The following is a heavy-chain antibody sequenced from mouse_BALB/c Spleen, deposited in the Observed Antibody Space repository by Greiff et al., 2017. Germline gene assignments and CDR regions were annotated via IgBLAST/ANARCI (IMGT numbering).Heavy chain of an antibody. CDR2: IWGDGST. J-gene: IGHJ4*01. CDR1: GFSLTGYG. D-gene: IGHD2-1*01. Sequence: QVQLQQSGPGLVAPSQSLSITCTVSGFSLTGYGVNRVRQPPGKGLEWLGMIWGDGSTDYNSALKSRLSISKDNSKSQVFLKMNSLQTDDTARYYCARDGGYGNSEFAMDYWGQGTSVTVSS. V-gene: IGHV2-6-7*01. CDR3: ARDGGYGNSEFAMDY.